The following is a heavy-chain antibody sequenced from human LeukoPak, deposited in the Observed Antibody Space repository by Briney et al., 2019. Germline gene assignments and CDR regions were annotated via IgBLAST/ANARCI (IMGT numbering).Heavy chain of an antibody. Sequence: SETLSLTCTVSGAPISSYYWSWIRQPAGKGLEWIGRIYTSGDTNYNPSLKSRVTMSVDTSKNQFSLKLSSVTAADTAVYYCAREISTIVVVITSSPYWYFDLWGRGTLVTVSS. V-gene: IGHV4-4*07. D-gene: IGHD3-22*01. CDR2: IYTSGDT. CDR3: AREISTIVVVITSSPYWYFDL. CDR1: GAPISSYY. J-gene: IGHJ2*01.